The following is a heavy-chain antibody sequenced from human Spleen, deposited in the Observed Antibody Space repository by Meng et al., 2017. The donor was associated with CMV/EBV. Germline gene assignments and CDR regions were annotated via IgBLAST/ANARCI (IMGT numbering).Heavy chain of an antibody. V-gene: IGHV4-59*01. Sequence: GWILPPPVHGLGWIGYVYHSDTTCGPSLTGRVGMSVDRSEDQFTLKLNSVTAADTGVYYCAGERGLGMPGRRCPNFFDPWGQGTLVTVSS. CDR2: VYHSDT. D-gene: IGHD2-2*01. CDR3: AGERGLGMPGRRCPNFFDP. J-gene: IGHJ5*02.